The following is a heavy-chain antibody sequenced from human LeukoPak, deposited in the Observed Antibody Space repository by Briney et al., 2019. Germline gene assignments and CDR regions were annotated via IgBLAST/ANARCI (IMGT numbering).Heavy chain of an antibody. D-gene: IGHD6-13*01. CDR1: GFTFDSYW. J-gene: IGHJ4*02. CDR2: IKEDGSEK. V-gene: IGHV3-7*05. Sequence: GGFLRLSCATSGFTFDSYWMSWVRQAPGKGLEWVANIKEDGSEKYYVDSVKGRFTISRDNAKNSVYLQMNSLRAEDTAVYYCAREIGSAARGRWGQGTLVTVSS. CDR3: AREIGSAARGR.